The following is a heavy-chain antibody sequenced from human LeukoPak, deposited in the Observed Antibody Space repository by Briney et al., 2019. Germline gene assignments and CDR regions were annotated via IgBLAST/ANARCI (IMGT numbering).Heavy chain of an antibody. CDR2: IKQDGSEK. CDR1: GFSFNSYW. J-gene: IGHJ2*01. V-gene: IGHV3-7*01. CDR3: AKGAWNFDL. Sequence: GGSLRLSCVASGFSFNSYWMSWVRQAPGPGLEWVANIKQDGSEKSYVGSVKGRFTISRDNAKNSLYLQMNGLRAADTAIYFCAKGAWNFDLWGRGTLVSVSS.